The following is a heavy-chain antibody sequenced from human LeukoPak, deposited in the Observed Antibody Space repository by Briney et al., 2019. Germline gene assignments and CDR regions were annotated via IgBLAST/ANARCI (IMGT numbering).Heavy chain of an antibody. V-gene: IGHV1-46*01. CDR1: GYTFTSYY. CDR3: ARSNNYDPLP. J-gene: IGHJ5*02. D-gene: IGHD3-3*01. CDR2: INPSGGST. Sequence: ASVKVSCKASGYTFTSYYLHWVRQAPGQGLEWMGIINPSGGSTNYAQKFQGRVTMTRDTSTSTLYMELSSLRSEDTAVYYCARSNNYDPLPWGQGTLVTVSS.